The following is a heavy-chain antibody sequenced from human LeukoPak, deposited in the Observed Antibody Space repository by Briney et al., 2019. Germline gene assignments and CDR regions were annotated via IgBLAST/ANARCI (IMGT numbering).Heavy chain of an antibody. Sequence: SETLSLTCAVYGGPFSDYYWSWIRQPPGKGLEWIGKINHSGSTNYSPSLKSRVTISLDTSKNQFSLKLNSMTAADTAVYYCARGEGARDGYNYAGPFYFDYWGHGTLVTVSS. D-gene: IGHD5-24*01. CDR1: GGPFSDYY. CDR2: INHSGST. J-gene: IGHJ4*01. CDR3: ARGEGARDGYNYAGPFYFDY. V-gene: IGHV4-34*01.